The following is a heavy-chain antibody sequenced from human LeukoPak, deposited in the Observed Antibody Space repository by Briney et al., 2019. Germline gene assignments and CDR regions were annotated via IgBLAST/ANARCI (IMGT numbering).Heavy chain of an antibody. J-gene: IGHJ4*02. CDR1: GFTSRSYW. CDR3: ARDRGSSGWYEFDY. Sequence: GGCLRLSCAASGFTSRSYWMSWVRQAPGKGLEGGANIKEDGSEKDYVASVKCRFTVPRDNAKNRLYLQMNSLRAEGTAVYYCARDRGSSGWYEFDYWGQGTLVTVSS. V-gene: IGHV3-7*01. D-gene: IGHD6-19*01. CDR2: IKEDGSEK.